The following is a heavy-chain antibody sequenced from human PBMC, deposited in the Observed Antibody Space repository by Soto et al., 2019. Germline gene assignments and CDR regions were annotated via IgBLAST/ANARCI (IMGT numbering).Heavy chain of an antibody. CDR3: ARPGYSGYDYYMDV. D-gene: IGHD5-12*01. CDR2: INSDGGST. CDR1: GFTFSSYW. V-gene: IGHV3-74*01. J-gene: IGHJ6*03. Sequence: GGSLRLSCAASGFTFSSYWMHWVRQAPGKGLVWVSRINSDGGSTRYADSVKGRFTISRDNAKNTLYLQMNSLRAEDTAIYYCARPGYSGYDYYMDVWGKGTTVTVSS.